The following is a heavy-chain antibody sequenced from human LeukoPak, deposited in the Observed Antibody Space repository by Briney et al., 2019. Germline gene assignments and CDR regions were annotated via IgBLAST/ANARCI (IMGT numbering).Heavy chain of an antibody. V-gene: IGHV3-48*03. CDR1: GFTFSSYE. J-gene: IGHJ4*02. Sequence: GGSLRLSCAASGFTFSSYEMNWVRQAPGKGLEWVSYISSSGSTIYYADSVKGRFTISRDNAKNSLYLQMNSLRAEDTAVYYCARDTAPYDTFTQVVDYWGQGTLVTVSS. CDR3: ARDTAPYDTFTQVVDY. CDR2: ISSSGSTI. D-gene: IGHD3-16*01.